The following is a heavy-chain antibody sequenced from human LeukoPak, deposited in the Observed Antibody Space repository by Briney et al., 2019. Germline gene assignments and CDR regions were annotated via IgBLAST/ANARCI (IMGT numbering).Heavy chain of an antibody. CDR1: GFTFSSYG. D-gene: IGHD3-22*01. CDR3: ARDYYDSSGYRLHDAFDI. V-gene: IGHV3-33*01. J-gene: IGHJ3*02. CDR2: IWYDGSNK. Sequence: SGGSLRLSCAASGFTFSSYGMHWVRQAPGKGLEWVAVIWYDGSNKYYAGSVKGRFTISRDNSKNTLYLQMNSLRAEDTAVYYCARDYYDSSGYRLHDAFDIWGQGTMVTVSS.